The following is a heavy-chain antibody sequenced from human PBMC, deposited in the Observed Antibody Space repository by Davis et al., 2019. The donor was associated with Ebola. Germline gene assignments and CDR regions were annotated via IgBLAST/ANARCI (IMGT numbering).Heavy chain of an antibody. Sequence: GGSLRLSCAASGFTFSSYGMHWVRQAPGKGLEWVAVIWYDGSNKYYADSVKGRFTISRDNSKNTLYLQMNSLRAEDTAVYYCAKDPLLWFGELLRVTQYYYYGMDVWGQGTTVTVSS. J-gene: IGHJ6*02. D-gene: IGHD3-10*01. CDR3: AKDPLLWFGELLRVTQYYYYGMDV. CDR1: GFTFSSYG. CDR2: IWYDGSNK. V-gene: IGHV3-30*02.